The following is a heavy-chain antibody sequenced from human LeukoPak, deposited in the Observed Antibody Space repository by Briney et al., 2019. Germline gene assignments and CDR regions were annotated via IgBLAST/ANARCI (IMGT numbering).Heavy chain of an antibody. D-gene: IGHD2-15*01. CDR3: ARASYRWELPDFDY. J-gene: IGHJ4*02. Sequence: ASVKVSCKASGYTFTGYYMHWVRQAPGRGLEWMGWINPNSGGTNYAQKFQGRVTMTRDTSISTAYMELSRLRSDDTAVYYCARASYRWELPDFDYWGQGTLVTVSS. CDR1: GYTFTGYY. V-gene: IGHV1-2*02. CDR2: INPNSGGT.